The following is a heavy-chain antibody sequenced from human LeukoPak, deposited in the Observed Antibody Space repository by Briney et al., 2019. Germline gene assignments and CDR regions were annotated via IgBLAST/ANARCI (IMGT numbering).Heavy chain of an antibody. D-gene: IGHD3-22*01. CDR3: ARVSRYYDSSGYYPPDY. CDR1: GYSLSSGYY. V-gene: IGHV4-38-2*02. CDR2: IYHSGNT. Sequence: SDTLSLTCTLSGYSLSSGYYWGWIRQPPGKRLEWIGSIYHSGNTYYNPSLKSRVTISVDTSKNQFSLKRSSVTAADTAVYYCARVSRYYDSSGYYPPDYWGQGTLVTVSS. J-gene: IGHJ4*02.